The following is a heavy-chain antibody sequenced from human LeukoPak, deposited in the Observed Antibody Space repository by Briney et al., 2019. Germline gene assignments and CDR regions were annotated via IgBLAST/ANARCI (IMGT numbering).Heavy chain of an antibody. D-gene: IGHD3-3*01. V-gene: IGHV1-69*13. Sequence: SVKVSCKASGGTFSSYAISWVRQAPGQGLEWMGGIIPIFGTANYAQKFQGRVTITADESTSTAYMELSSLRSEDTAVYYCARHDFWSGSPYYFDYWGQGTLVTVSS. CDR1: GGTFSSYA. CDR2: IIPIFGTA. CDR3: ARHDFWSGSPYYFDY. J-gene: IGHJ4*02.